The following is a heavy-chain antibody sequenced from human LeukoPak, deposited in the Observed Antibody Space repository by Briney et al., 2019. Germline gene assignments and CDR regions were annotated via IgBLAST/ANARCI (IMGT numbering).Heavy chain of an antibody. CDR1: GFTFSSYS. D-gene: IGHD6-13*01. J-gene: IGHJ4*02. CDR3: VDIDDKYSTTWWPTERFDH. V-gene: IGHV3-48*01. CDR2: ISSSSSTI. Sequence: GGSLRLSCAASGFTFSSYSMNWVRQAPGKGLEWVSYISSSSSTIYYADSVKGRFTISRDNAKNSLYLQMNSLRAEDTAVYYCVDIDDKYSTTWWPTERFDHWGQGTLVTVSS.